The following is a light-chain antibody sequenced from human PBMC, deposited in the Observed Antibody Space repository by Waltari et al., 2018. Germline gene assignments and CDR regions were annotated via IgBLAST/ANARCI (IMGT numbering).Light chain of an antibody. CDR1: DSDVGAYDF. V-gene: IGLV2-14*01. J-gene: IGLJ1*01. CDR2: AVS. Sequence: QSALTQPASVSGSPGQSITISCSGTDSDVGAYDFVSWYQQHPGKAPHLIIYAVSNRPSGISKRFSASQSGNTASLTISGLQAEDEADYYCSSYTTSSAPGVFGTGTRVTVL. CDR3: SSYTTSSAPGV.